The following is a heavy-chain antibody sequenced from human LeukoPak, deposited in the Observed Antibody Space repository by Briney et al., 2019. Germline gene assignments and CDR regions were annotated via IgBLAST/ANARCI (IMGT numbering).Heavy chain of an antibody. D-gene: IGHD3-3*01. Sequence: PSETLSLTCTVSGGSLSSYYWCWIRQPPGKGLEWIGCTYYSGSTNYNPSLKSRVTISVDTSKNHFSLKLSSVTAADTAVYYRARRSDFWSAYYFDYWGQGTLVTVSS. J-gene: IGHJ4*02. CDR1: GGSLSSYY. CDR2: TYYSGST. CDR3: ARRSDFWSAYYFDY. V-gene: IGHV4-59*08.